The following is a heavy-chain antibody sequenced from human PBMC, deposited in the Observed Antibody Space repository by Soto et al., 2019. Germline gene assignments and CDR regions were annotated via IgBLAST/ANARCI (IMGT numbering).Heavy chain of an antibody. J-gene: IGHJ4*02. CDR1: GGSISSYY. CDR3: ARHNYGSGSTYFDY. D-gene: IGHD3-10*01. CDR2: IYYSGST. V-gene: IGHV4-59*08. Sequence: QVQLQESGPGLVKPSETLSLTCTVSGGSISSYYWSWIRQPPGEGLEWIGYIYYSGSTNYNPSLKSRFTIAVDTSKNQFSLKLNSMTAADTAVYYCARHNYGSGSTYFDYWGQGTLVTVSS.